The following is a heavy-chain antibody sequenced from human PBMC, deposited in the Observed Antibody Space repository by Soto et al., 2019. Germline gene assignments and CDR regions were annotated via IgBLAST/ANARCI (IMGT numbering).Heavy chain of an antibody. V-gene: IGHV3-53*02. CDR2: IYGTDTT. Sequence: EVQLVETGGDLIQPGGSLRLSCAASGFSVSANNMNWVRQAPGKGLEWVSIIYGTDTTSYADSVRGRFTVSRDNSTNTVYLQMDSLRSEDTALYHCVRGGFDWGQGTLVTVSS. D-gene: IGHD3-10*01. CDR1: GFSVSANN. CDR3: VRGGFD. J-gene: IGHJ4*02.